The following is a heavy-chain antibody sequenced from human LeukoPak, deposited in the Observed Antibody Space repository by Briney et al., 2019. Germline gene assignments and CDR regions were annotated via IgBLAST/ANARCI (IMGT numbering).Heavy chain of an antibody. CDR1: GFTFSSYW. Sequence: GGSLRLSCAASGFTFSSYWMSWVRQAPGKGLEWVANIKQDGSEKYYVDSVKGRFTISRDDAKNLLYLQMNSLRAEDTAVYYCARDGQYYDFWTGYYPWDYYYYGMDVWGQGTTVTVSS. J-gene: IGHJ6*02. CDR3: ARDGQYYDFWTGYYPWDYYYYGMDV. D-gene: IGHD3-3*01. V-gene: IGHV3-7*01. CDR2: IKQDGSEK.